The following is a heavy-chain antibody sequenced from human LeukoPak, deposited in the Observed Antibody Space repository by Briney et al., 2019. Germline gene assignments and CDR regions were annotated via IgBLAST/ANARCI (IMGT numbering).Heavy chain of an antibody. J-gene: IGHJ1*01. D-gene: IGHD2-15*01. CDR3: ARDENAYCSGGSCSYFQH. Sequence: GGSLRLSCAASGFTFSSYSMNWVRQAPGKGLEWVSSISSSSSYIYYADSVRGRFTISRGNARNSLYLQMNSLRGEDTAVYYCARDENAYCSGGSCSYFQHWGQGTLVTVSS. CDR1: GFTFSSYS. CDR2: ISSSSSYI. V-gene: IGHV3-21*01.